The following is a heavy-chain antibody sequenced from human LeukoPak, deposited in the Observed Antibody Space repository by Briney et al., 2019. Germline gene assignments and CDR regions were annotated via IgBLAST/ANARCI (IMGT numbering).Heavy chain of an antibody. CDR3: ASRRGTMVRRVPYGMDV. J-gene: IGHJ6*02. V-gene: IGHV4-34*01. CDR2: INHSGST. D-gene: IGHD3-10*01. CDR1: GGSFSGYY. Sequence: PSETLSLTCAVYGGSFSGYYWSWIRQPPGKGLEWIGEINHSGSTNYNPSLKSRVTISVDTSKNQFSLKLSSVTAADTAVYYCASRRGTMVRRVPYGMDVWGQGTTVTVSS.